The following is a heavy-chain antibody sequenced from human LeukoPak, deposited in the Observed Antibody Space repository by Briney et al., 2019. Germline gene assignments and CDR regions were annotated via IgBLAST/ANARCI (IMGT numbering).Heavy chain of an antibody. CDR2: IIPIFGTA. V-gene: IGHV1-69*05. CDR3: ARAGDTAMAYRAAAFDI. CDR1: GGTFSSYA. D-gene: IGHD5-18*01. J-gene: IGHJ3*02. Sequence: SVKVSCKASGGTFSSYAISWVRQAPGQGLEWMGRIIPIFGTANYAQKFQGRATITTDESTSTAYMELSSLRSEDTAVYYCARAGDTAMAYRAAAFDIWGQGTMVTVSS.